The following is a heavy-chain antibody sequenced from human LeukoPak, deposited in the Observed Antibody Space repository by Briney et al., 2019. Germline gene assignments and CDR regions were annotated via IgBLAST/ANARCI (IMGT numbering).Heavy chain of an antibody. CDR1: GYIFTDYY. J-gene: IGHJ4*02. D-gene: IGHD2-15*01. V-gene: IGHV1-2*02. Sequence: ASVKVSCKTSGYIFTDYYIHWVRQARGQGLEWMGWINPSSGGTYFAQKFEARVTLTRDTSISTAYMELSRLRSDDTAVYYCAREEWRYCSGGSCPTFDYWGQGTLVTVSS. CDR3: AREEWRYCSGGSCPTFDY. CDR2: INPSSGGT.